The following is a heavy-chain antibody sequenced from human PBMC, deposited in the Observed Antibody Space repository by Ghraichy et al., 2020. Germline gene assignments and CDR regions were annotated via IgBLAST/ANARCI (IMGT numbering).Heavy chain of an antibody. Sequence: SETLSLTCAVYGGSFSGYYWSWIRQPPGKGLEWIGEINHSGSTNYNPSLKSRVTISVDTSKNQFSLKLSSVTAADTAVYYCARQRGYCSGGSCPRTRHWYFDLWGRGTLVTVSS. D-gene: IGHD2-15*01. CDR3: ARQRGYCSGGSCPRTRHWYFDL. CDR1: GGSFSGYY. J-gene: IGHJ2*01. V-gene: IGHV4-34*01. CDR2: INHSGST.